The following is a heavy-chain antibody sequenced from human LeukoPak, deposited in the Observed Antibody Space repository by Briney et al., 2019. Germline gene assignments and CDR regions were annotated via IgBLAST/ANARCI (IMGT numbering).Heavy chain of an antibody. Sequence: SETLSLTCTVSGGSVSSGSYYWSWIWQPPGKGLECIGYIYYSGSTNYNPSLKSRVTISVDTSKNQFSLKLSSVTAADTAVYYCARAVVYYDSSGYYYYYGMDVWGQGTTVTVSS. CDR2: IYYSGST. J-gene: IGHJ6*02. CDR1: GGSVSSGSYY. CDR3: ARAVVYYDSSGYYYYYGMDV. V-gene: IGHV4-61*01. D-gene: IGHD3-22*01.